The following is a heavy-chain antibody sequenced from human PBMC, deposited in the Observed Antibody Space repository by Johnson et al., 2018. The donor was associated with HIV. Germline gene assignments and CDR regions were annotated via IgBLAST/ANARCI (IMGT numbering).Heavy chain of an antibody. Sequence: QVQLVESGGGVVRPGRSLRLSCAASGFTFNTYGMHWVRQAPGKGLEWGAIIWYDGSNKYYADSVKGRFTISRDNAKNSLYLQMNSLRAEDTAVYYCARARWRVDDAFDIWGQGTMVTVSS. CDR2: IWYDGSNK. V-gene: IGHV3-33*01. D-gene: IGHD4-23*01. CDR1: GFTFNTYG. J-gene: IGHJ3*02. CDR3: ARARWRVDDAFDI.